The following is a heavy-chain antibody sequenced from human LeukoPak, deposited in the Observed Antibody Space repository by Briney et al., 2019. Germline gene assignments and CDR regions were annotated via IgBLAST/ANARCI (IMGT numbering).Heavy chain of an antibody. D-gene: IGHD6-19*01. Sequence: TGGSLRLSCAASGFTFSSYGMHWVRQAPGKGLEWVAVISYDGSNKYYADSVKGRFTISRDNSKNTLYLQMNSLRAEDTAVYYCAKDLRGVADLSYGMDVWGQGTTVTVSS. CDR3: AKDLRGVADLSYGMDV. J-gene: IGHJ6*02. CDR1: GFTFSSYG. V-gene: IGHV3-30*18. CDR2: ISYDGSNK.